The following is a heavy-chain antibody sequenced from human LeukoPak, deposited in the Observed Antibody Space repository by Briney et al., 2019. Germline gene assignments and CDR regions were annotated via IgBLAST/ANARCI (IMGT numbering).Heavy chain of an antibody. J-gene: IGHJ6*02. CDR1: GYTFTTSG. CDR2: INVYNGNT. V-gene: IGHV1-18*01. D-gene: IGHD2-15*01. Sequence: GASVKVSCKAPGYTFTTSGINWVRQAPGQGLEWMGCINVYNGNTNYAQKFQGRFTMTRDTSTSTAYMELRSLKSDDTAVYYCAVGYCSGGSCYGMDVRGQGTTVTVSS. CDR3: AVGYCSGGSCYGMDV.